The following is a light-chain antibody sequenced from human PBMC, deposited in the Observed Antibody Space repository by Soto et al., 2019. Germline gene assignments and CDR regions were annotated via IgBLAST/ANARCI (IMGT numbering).Light chain of an antibody. V-gene: IGLV2-14*01. CDR2: DVS. CDR1: SSDVGGYNY. J-gene: IGLJ1*01. Sequence: QSALTQPASVSGSPGQSITISCTGTSSDVGGYNYVSWYQQHPGKAPKFMIYDVSNRPSGVSNRFSGSKSGNTASLTISGLQAEDEADYYCSSYTTSHPRQLVFGTGTKLTVL. CDR3: SSYTTSHPRQLV.